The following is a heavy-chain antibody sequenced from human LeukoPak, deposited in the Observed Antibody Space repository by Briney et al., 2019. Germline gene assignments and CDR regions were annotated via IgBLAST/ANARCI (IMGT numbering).Heavy chain of an antibody. V-gene: IGHV3-74*01. CDR2: VHGDGGRR. CDR3: ARGGSPSDH. J-gene: IGHJ4*02. D-gene: IGHD1-26*01. Sequence: PGGSLRLSCTASGFMFSNSWMHWVRQAPGKGLLWVARVHGDGGRRDYADSVKGRFTVSRDSAKNTLYLQMTSLRGEDTGSYYCARGGSPSDHWGQGTLVTVSS. CDR1: GFMFSNSW.